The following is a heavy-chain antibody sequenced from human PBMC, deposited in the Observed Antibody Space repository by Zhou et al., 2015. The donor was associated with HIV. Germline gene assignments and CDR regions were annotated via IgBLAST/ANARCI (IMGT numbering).Heavy chain of an antibody. CDR1: GFTFDDYA. Sequence: EVQLVESGGGLVQPGMSLRLSCEASGFTFDDYAIHWVRQAPGKGLEWVSIIYSGGSTYYADSVKGRFTFTRDNSKNTLYLQMNSLRPEDTAVYYCAKITGTLYWYFDLWGRGTLVTVSS. CDR2: IYSGGST. J-gene: IGHJ2*01. CDR3: AKITGTLYWYFDL. V-gene: IGHV3-66*02. D-gene: IGHD1-20*01.